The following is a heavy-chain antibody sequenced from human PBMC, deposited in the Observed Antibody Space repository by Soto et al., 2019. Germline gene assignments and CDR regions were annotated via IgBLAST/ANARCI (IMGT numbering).Heavy chain of an antibody. V-gene: IGHV4-39*01. J-gene: IGHJ5*02. CDR1: GGSLSISDYY. Sequence: ASETLSLTCTLSGGSLSISDYYWGWIRQPPGKGLEWIGSIYYTGHTYFNVSLQSRVTISIDTSKNQFSLTLRSMTAADTAIYYCAGNRGISAAGTQGWFDPWGQGTLVTVSS. CDR3: AGNRGISAAGTQGWFDP. D-gene: IGHD6-13*01. CDR2: IYYTGHT.